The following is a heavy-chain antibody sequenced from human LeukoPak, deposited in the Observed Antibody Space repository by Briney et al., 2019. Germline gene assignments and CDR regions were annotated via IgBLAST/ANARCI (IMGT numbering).Heavy chain of an antibody. CDR2: IYYSGST. CDR3: ARRGSSPIFDY. CDR1: GGSISSSNYY. J-gene: IGHJ4*02. Sequence: SETLSLTCTVSGGSISSSNYYWGWIRQPPGKGLEWIGNIYYSGSTYYSPSLKSRVTISVDTSKNQFSLKLNSVTAADTAVYYCARRGSSPIFDYWGQGTLVTVST. D-gene: IGHD6-6*01. V-gene: IGHV4-39*01.